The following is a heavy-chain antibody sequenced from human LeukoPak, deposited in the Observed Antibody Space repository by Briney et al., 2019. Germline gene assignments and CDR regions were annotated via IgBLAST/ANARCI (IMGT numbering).Heavy chain of an antibody. Sequence: PSQTLSLTCAVSGGSISSGGYSWSWIRQPPGKGLEWIGYIYHSGSTYYNPSLKSRVTISVDRSKNQFSLNLTSVTAADTALYYCARGIYYYYAMDVWGQGTTVTVSS. D-gene: IGHD3-3*02. CDR3: ARGIYYYYAMDV. CDR1: GGSISSGGYS. CDR2: IYHSGST. V-gene: IGHV4-30-2*01. J-gene: IGHJ6*02.